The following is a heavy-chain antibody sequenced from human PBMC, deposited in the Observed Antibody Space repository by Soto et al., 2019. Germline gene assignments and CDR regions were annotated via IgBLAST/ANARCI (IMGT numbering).Heavy chain of an antibody. Sequence: GGSLRLSCAASGFTFSNYGIHWVRRAPGKGLEWVAVISYDGSSKDYADSVKGRFTISRDNSKNTLYLQMNSLRTEDTAVYYCAKDLSQSVVITQGPMDVWGQGTTVTVSS. D-gene: IGHD3-22*01. CDR1: GFTFSNYG. J-gene: IGHJ6*02. CDR2: ISYDGSSK. V-gene: IGHV3-30*18. CDR3: AKDLSQSVVITQGPMDV.